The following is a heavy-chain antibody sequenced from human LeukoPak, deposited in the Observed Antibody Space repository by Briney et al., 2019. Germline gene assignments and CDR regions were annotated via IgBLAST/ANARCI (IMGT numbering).Heavy chain of an antibody. CDR3: ARDGSGSSGWYLDV. V-gene: IGHV4-59*01. CDR2: IYYSGST. J-gene: IGHJ6*04. Sequence: PSETLSLTCTVSGGSIRSYYWSWIRQPPGKGLEWIGYIYYSGSTSYNASLKSRVTMSLDTSKNQFSLKLSSVTAAATAVYYCARDGSGSSGWYLDVWGKGTTVTVSS. D-gene: IGHD6-19*01. CDR1: GGSIRSYY.